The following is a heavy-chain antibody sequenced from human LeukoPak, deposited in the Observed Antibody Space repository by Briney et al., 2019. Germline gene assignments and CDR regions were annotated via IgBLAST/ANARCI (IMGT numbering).Heavy chain of an antibody. Sequence: GGSLRLSCAASGFTFSSYGMSWVRQAPGKGLEWVSAISGSGGSTYYADSVKGRFTISRDNSKNTLYLQMNSLRAEDTAVYYCAKGSRDYDFWSGYFHAFDIWGQGTMVTVSS. D-gene: IGHD3-3*01. CDR3: AKGSRDYDFWSGYFHAFDI. J-gene: IGHJ3*02. CDR1: GFTFSSYG. V-gene: IGHV3-23*01. CDR2: ISGSGGST.